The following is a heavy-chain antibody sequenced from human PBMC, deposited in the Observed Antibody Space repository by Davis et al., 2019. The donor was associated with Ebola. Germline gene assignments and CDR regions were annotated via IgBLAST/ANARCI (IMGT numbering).Heavy chain of an antibody. J-gene: IGHJ4*02. D-gene: IGHD3-10*01. CDR1: GFTFSSYA. V-gene: IGHV3-30-3*01. CDR2: ISYDGSNK. Sequence: GESLKISCAASGFTFSSYAMHWVRQAPGKGLEWVAVISYDGSNKYYADSVKGRFTISRDNSKNTVYLQMNSLRAEDTAVYYCAREQSYYGSGSYRYYFDYWGQGTLVTVSS. CDR3: AREQSYYGSGSYRYYFDY.